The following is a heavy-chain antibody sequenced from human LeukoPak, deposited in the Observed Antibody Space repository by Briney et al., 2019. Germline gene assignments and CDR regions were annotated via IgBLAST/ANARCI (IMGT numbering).Heavy chain of an antibody. CDR2: INPSGGST. V-gene: IGHV1-46*01. CDR1: GYTFTSYY. J-gene: IGHJ5*02. D-gene: IGHD3-3*01. Sequence: ASVKVSCKASGYTFTSYYMHWVRQAPGQGLEWMGIINPSGGSTSYAQKFQGRVTITADKSTSTAYMELSSLRSEDTAVYYCARAPLTRFQRNYDFWSGYANWFDPWGQGTLVTVSS. CDR3: ARAPLTRFQRNYDFWSGYANWFDP.